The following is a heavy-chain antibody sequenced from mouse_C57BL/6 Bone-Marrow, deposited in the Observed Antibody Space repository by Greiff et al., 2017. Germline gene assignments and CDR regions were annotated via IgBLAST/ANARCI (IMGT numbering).Heavy chain of an antibody. D-gene: IGHD1-1*01. CDR3: AIYYYGSSYWYFDV. J-gene: IGHJ1*03. CDR1: GYTFTSYW. Sequence: VQLQQSGAELVKPGASVKMSCKASGYTFTSYWITWVKQRPGQGLEWIGDIYPGSGSTNYNEKFKSKATLTVDTSSSTAYMQLSSLTSEDSAVYYCAIYYYGSSYWYFDVWGTGTTVTVSS. V-gene: IGHV1-55*01. CDR2: IYPGSGST.